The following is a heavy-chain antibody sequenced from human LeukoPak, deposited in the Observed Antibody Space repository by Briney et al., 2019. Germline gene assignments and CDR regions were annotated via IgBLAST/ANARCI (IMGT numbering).Heavy chain of an antibody. V-gene: IGHV4-39*01. Sequence: SETLSLTCTVSGASISRNNYCWGWIRQPPGKGLESLANIYSNGNTYYNPSLQSRVSISVDTSKNQISLKLSSVTAADTAMYYCARHGALCTGGSCTRFDPWGQGTLVTVSS. CDR3: ARHGALCTGGSCTRFDP. CDR1: GASISRNNYC. CDR2: IYSNGNT. J-gene: IGHJ5*02. D-gene: IGHD2-15*01.